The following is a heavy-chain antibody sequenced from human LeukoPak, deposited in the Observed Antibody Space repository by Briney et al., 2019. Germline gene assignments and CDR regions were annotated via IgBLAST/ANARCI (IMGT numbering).Heavy chain of an antibody. CDR3: ARRSEYTYGYGGGGPFDF. V-gene: IGHV5-51*01. D-gene: IGHD5-18*01. CDR2: IYPGDSDT. CDR1: GYSFTSNW. J-gene: IGHJ3*01. Sequence: GESLKISCKGSGYSFTSNWIGWVRQMPGKGLEWMGIIYPGDSDTRYSPSFRGQVTISADKSINSAFLQWSSLKASDTAIYYCARRSEYTYGYGGGGPFDFWGQGTRVTVSS.